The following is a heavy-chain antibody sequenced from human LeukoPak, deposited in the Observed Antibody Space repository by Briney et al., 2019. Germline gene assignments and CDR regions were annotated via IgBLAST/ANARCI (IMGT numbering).Heavy chain of an antibody. D-gene: IGHD2-2*01. V-gene: IGHV3-23*01. Sequence: GGSLRLSCAASGFTFSNYGMGWVRQTPGKGLEWLSSVSGSGANTYYADSVKGRFTISRDNSRDRIYLQMNSLRTVDTAVYYCARLQPLVIPAAKLGFDYWGQGTLVTVSS. CDR3: ARLQPLVIPAAKLGFDY. CDR2: VSGSGANT. J-gene: IGHJ4*02. CDR1: GFTFSNYG.